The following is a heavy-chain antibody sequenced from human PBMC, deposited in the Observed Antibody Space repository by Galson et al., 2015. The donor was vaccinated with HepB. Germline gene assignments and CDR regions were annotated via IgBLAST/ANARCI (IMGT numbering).Heavy chain of an antibody. CDR1: GFSLSNARMG. CDR3: ALAAAGRGVDY. CDR2: IFSNDEK. V-gene: IGHV2-26*01. J-gene: IGHJ4*02. D-gene: IGHD6-13*01. Sequence: PALVKPTQTLTLTCTVSGFSLSNARMGVSWIRQPPGKALEWLAHIFSNDEKSYSTSLKSRLTISKDTSKSQVVLTMTNMDPVDTATYYCALAAAGRGVDYWGQGTLVTVSS.